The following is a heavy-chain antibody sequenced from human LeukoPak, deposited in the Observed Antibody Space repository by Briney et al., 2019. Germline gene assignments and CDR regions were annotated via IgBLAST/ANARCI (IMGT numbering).Heavy chain of an antibody. D-gene: IGHD2/OR15-2a*01. J-gene: IGHJ3*02. CDR1: GFTFSTYS. CDR2: ISDSSSFK. V-gene: IGHV3-48*01. CDR3: ARSSGTYFRSHAFDI. Sequence: GGSLRLSCAASGFTFSTYSMNWVRQAPGKGLEWISYISDSSSFKYYADSVKGGFIISRDNAKNSLYLQMDSLRAEDTAVFYCARSSGTYFRSHAFDICGQGTTVTVS.